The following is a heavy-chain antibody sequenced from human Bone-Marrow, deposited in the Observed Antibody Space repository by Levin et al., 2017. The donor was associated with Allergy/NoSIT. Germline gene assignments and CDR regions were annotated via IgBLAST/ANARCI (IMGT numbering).Heavy chain of an antibody. J-gene: IGHJ4*02. V-gene: IGHV3-23*01. Sequence: GGSLRLSCAASGLSFWSYAMSWVRQAPGKGLQWVASVSRSGGTPYYADSVKGRFTISRDNSKDILYLQMNSLRVEDTAVYYCARDSLLLWLGVNGAQGTQVTVSS. D-gene: IGHD3-10*01. CDR2: VSRSGGTP. CDR1: GLSFWSYA. CDR3: ARDSLLLWLGVN.